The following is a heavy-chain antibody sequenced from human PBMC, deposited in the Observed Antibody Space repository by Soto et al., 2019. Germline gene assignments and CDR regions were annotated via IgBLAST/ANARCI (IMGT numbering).Heavy chain of an antibody. D-gene: IGHD3-10*01. CDR2: ISAYNGNT. Sequence: QVQLVQSGAEVKKPGASVKVSCKASGYTFTSYGISWVRQAPGQGLEWMGWISAYNGNTNYAQKLQGRVTMTTDTSTSTAYMELRSVRSDDTAVYYCARERDVLLWFGEYYYYYGMDVWGQGTTVTVSS. J-gene: IGHJ6*02. CDR3: ARERDVLLWFGEYYYYYGMDV. CDR1: GYTFTSYG. V-gene: IGHV1-18*04.